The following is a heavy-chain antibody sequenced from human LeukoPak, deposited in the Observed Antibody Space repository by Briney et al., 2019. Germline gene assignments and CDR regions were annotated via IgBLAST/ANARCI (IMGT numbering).Heavy chain of an antibody. J-gene: IGHJ4*02. Sequence: GGSLRLSCGASGFIFNSYEMNWVRQAPGKGLEWVAFISFSGNSIYYADSVKGRFTISRVNAKNSLYLQMNSLRAEDTAVYYCARDLSSGWYLQGPYYFDYWGQGTLVTVSS. D-gene: IGHD6-19*01. CDR2: ISFSGNSI. CDR1: GFIFNSYE. CDR3: ARDLSSGWYLQGPYYFDY. V-gene: IGHV3-48*03.